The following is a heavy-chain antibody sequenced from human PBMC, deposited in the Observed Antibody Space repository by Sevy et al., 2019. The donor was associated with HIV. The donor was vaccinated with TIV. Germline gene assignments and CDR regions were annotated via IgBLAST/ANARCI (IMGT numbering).Heavy chain of an antibody. CDR1: GFTFSGSA. J-gene: IGHJ4*02. CDR3: TSYPYSSSWYPY. CDR2: IRSKANSYAK. V-gene: IGHV3-73*01. D-gene: IGHD6-13*01. Sequence: GGSLRLSCAASGFTFSGSAMHWVRQASGKGLEWVGRIRSKANSYAKAYAGSVKGRFTITRGDSKKTTYLQMNSLKTDDTAVYYCTSYPYSSSWYPYWGQGTLVTVSS.